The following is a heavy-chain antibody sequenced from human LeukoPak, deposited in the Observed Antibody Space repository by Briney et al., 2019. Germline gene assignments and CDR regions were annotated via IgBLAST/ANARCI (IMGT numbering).Heavy chain of an antibody. CDR2: INHSGST. Sequence: SETLSLTCAVYGGSFSSYYWSWLRQPPGKGLEWIGEINHSGSTNYNPSLKSRVTISVDTSKNQFSLKLSSVTAADTAVYYCASRAGFSSGWYVHAFDIWGQGTMVTVSS. CDR3: ASRAGFSSGWYVHAFDI. CDR1: GGSFSSYY. D-gene: IGHD6-19*01. J-gene: IGHJ3*02. V-gene: IGHV4-34*01.